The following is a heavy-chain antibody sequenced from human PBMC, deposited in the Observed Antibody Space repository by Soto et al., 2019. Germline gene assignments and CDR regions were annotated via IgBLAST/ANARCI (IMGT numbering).Heavy chain of an antibody. D-gene: IGHD2-15*01. CDR1: GGSISSSSYY. CDR2: IYYSGST. Sequence: SETLSLTCTVSGGSISSSSYYWGWIRQPPGKGLEWIGSIYYSGSTYYNPSLKSRVTISVDTSKNQFSLKLSSVTAAVTAVYYCAVTLDVVVVVAPDYWGQGTLVTVSS. J-gene: IGHJ4*02. CDR3: AVTLDVVVVVAPDY. V-gene: IGHV4-39*01.